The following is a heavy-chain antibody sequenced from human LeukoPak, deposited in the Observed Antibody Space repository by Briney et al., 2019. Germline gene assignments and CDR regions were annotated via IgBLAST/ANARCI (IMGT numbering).Heavy chain of an antibody. Sequence: TSETLSLTCAVSGDSVTSGGYYWTWIRHHPGKGPEWIGYISNSGTTSYNPSLKSRVSISVDTSDNQFSLRLTSVTAADTAVYYCARDVVVTSSPDAFDIWGQGTMVTVSS. CDR3: ARDVVVTSSPDAFDI. J-gene: IGHJ3*02. D-gene: IGHD2-21*01. CDR2: ISNSGTT. CDR1: GDSVTSGGYY. V-gene: IGHV4-31*11.